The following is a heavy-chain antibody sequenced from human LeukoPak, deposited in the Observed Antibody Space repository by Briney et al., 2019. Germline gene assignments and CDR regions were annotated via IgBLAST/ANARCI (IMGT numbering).Heavy chain of an antibody. CDR2: VSYSGST. Sequence: SETLSLTCTVSGGPISSYYWSWIRQPPGKGLEWIGYVSYSGSTNYTPSLKSRVTISVDTSKNQISLNLSSVTAADTAVYYCARQNYYDVAYYFDYWGQGTLVTVSS. J-gene: IGHJ4*02. CDR3: ARQNYYDVAYYFDY. D-gene: IGHD3-22*01. V-gene: IGHV4-59*08. CDR1: GGPISSYY.